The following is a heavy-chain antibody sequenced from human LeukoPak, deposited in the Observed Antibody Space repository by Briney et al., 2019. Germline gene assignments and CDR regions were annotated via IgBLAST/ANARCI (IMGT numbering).Heavy chain of an antibody. V-gene: IGHV3-7*01. Sequence: GGSLRLSCAASGFTFSSYWMSWVRQAPGKGPEWVANIKQDGSEKYYVDSVKGRFTISRDNAKNSLYLQMNSLRAEDTAVYYCARDLYYDSSGPYRYWGQGTLVTVSS. CDR3: ARDLYYDSSGPYRY. J-gene: IGHJ4*02. CDR2: IKQDGSEK. CDR1: GFTFSSYW. D-gene: IGHD3-22*01.